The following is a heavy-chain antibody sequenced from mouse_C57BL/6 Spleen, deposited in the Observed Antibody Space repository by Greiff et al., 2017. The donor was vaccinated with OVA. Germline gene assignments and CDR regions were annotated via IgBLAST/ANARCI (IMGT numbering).Heavy chain of an antibody. CDR1: GYTFTDYE. Sequence: VHLVESGAELVRPGASVTLSCKASGYTFTDYEMHWVKQTPVHGLEWIGAIDPETGGTAYNQKFKGKAILTADKSSSTAYMELRSLTSEDSAVYYCTRPAQATPDYWGQGTTLTVSS. CDR2: IDPETGGT. V-gene: IGHV1-15*01. J-gene: IGHJ2*01. D-gene: IGHD3-2*02. CDR3: TRPAQATPDY.